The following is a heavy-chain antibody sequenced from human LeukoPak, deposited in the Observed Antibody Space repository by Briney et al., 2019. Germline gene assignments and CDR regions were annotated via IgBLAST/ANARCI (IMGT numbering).Heavy chain of an antibody. Sequence: ASETLSLPCTVSGYSISSGYYWGWLRQPPGKGLEWIGSVYHSGSTYYSPSLKSRVIISLDTSKNQFSLNLSSVTAADTAVYYCARDFASSGYSYYYYGLDVWGQGTTVTVSS. V-gene: IGHV4-38-2*02. D-gene: IGHD3-22*01. CDR1: GYSISSGYY. CDR2: VYHSGST. J-gene: IGHJ6*02. CDR3: ARDFASSGYSYYYYGLDV.